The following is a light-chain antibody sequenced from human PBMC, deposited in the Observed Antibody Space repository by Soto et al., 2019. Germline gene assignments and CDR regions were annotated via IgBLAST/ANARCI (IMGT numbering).Light chain of an antibody. V-gene: IGLV1-51*02. Sequence: QSVLTQPPSVSAAPGQKVTISCSGSSPNIGKNYVSWYQQLPGTAPKLLIYENNKRPSGIPDRFSGSKSGTSATLGMTGLQTGDEADYYCGTWDNSLSAYVFGTGTKLTVL. CDR2: ENN. CDR1: SPNIGKNY. CDR3: GTWDNSLSAYV. J-gene: IGLJ1*01.